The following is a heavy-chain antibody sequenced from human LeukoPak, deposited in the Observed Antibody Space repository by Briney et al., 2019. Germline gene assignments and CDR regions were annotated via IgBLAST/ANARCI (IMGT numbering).Heavy chain of an antibody. CDR3: ARAPLYYSNPSTYYYYMEV. CDR2: INYSGST. D-gene: IGHD4-11*01. V-gene: IGHV4-34*01. J-gene: IGHJ6*03. Sequence: SETLSLTCAVYGGSLNGYYWTWIRQPPGKGLEWIGEINYSGSTIYNPSLESRVTISIDTSENQVSLKVTSVTAADSGVYYCARAPLYYSNPSTYYYYMEVWGKGTTVTVSS. CDR1: GGSLNGYY.